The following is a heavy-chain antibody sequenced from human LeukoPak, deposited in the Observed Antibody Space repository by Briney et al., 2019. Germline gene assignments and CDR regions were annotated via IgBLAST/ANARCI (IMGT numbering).Heavy chain of an antibody. D-gene: IGHD6-6*01. Sequence: ASVKVSCKASGYTFTGYYMHWVRQAPGQGLEWMGWINPNSGGTNYAQKFQGWVTMTRDTSISTAYMELSRLRSDDTAVYYCERGDSSSNNWFDPWGQGTLVTVSS. CDR2: INPNSGGT. CDR1: GYTFTGYY. J-gene: IGHJ5*02. CDR3: ERGDSSSNNWFDP. V-gene: IGHV1-2*04.